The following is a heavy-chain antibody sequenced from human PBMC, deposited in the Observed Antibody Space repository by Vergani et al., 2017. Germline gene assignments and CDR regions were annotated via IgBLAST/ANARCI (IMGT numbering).Heavy chain of an antibody. CDR1: GFTFDDYA. Sequence: DVQLVESGGGLVQPGRSPSLSCAASGFTFDDYAMHWVRQAPGKGLEWVSGISWNSGSIGYADSVKGRFTISRDNAKNSLYLQMNSLRAEDTALYYCAKDHYDFWSGYPNLSPFDLWGRGTLVTVSS. V-gene: IGHV3-9*01. CDR3: AKDHYDFWSGYPNLSPFDL. D-gene: IGHD3-3*01. CDR2: ISWNSGSI. J-gene: IGHJ2*01.